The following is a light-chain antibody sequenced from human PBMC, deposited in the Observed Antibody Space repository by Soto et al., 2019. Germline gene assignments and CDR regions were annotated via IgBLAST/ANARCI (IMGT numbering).Light chain of an antibody. V-gene: IGLV2-23*01. CDR1: SSDVGSYNL. CDR2: EGN. CDR3: CAYAGDVGDVV. J-gene: IGLJ2*01. Sequence: QSALTQTASVSGSPGQSITISCTGTSSDVGSYNLVSWYQQHPGKAPKVMIYEGNKRPSGVSNRFSGSKSGNTASLTISGLQAEDEADDYCCAYAGDVGDVVFGGGTKLTVL.